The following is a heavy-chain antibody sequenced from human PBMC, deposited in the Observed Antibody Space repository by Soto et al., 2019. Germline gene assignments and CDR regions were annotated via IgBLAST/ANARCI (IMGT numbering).Heavy chain of an antibody. CDR3: ARVGGVSIFGVAPPGFDI. Sequence: EVQLVESGGGLVQPGGSLRLSCAASGFTVSSNYMSWVRQAPGKGLEWVSVIYSGGSTYYADSVKGRFTISRDNSNDTVYLQMNSLRAGDTAVYYCARVGGVSIFGVAPPGFDIWCQWTMVTVSS. CDR2: IYSGGST. CDR1: GFTVSSNY. V-gene: IGHV3-66*01. D-gene: IGHD3-3*01. J-gene: IGHJ3*02.